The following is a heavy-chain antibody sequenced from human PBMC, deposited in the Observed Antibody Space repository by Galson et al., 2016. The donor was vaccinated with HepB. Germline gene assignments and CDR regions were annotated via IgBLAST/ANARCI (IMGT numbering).Heavy chain of an antibody. V-gene: IGHV3-66*01. CDR3: AGDPSLRNGMNV. CDR2: LYAGGET. Sequence: SLRLSCAGSGFTFSTNWMSWVRQAPGKGLEWVSFLYAGGETYYADSLRGIFTISRDNSKNILYLQMNSLRVEDTAVYYCAGDPSLRNGMNVWGQGTTVTVSS. CDR1: GFTFSTNW. J-gene: IGHJ6*02.